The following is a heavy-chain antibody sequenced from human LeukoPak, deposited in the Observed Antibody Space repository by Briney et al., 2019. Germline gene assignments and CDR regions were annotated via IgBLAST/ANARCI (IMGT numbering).Heavy chain of an antibody. Sequence: ASVKVSCKASGYTFTSYAMHWARQAPGRRLEWMGWINAGNGNTKYSQKFQGRVTITRDTSASTAYMELSSLRSEDTAVYYCARGRYDYVWGSPVGGPLYYFDYWGQGTLVTVSS. CDR3: ARGRYDYVWGSPVGGPLYYFDY. CDR1: GYTFTSYA. CDR2: INAGNGNT. D-gene: IGHD3-16*01. J-gene: IGHJ4*02. V-gene: IGHV1-3*01.